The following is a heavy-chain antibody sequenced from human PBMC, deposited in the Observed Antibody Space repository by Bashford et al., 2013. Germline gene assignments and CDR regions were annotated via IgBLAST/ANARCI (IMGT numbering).Heavy chain of an antibody. D-gene: IGHD3-10*01. V-gene: IGHV1-2*02. CDR3: ARDPRGSGSYFAPSYGMDV. Sequence: ASVKVSCKASGYTFTGYYMHWVRQAPGQGLEWMGWINPNSGGTNYAQKFQGRVTMTRDTSISTAYMELSRLRSDDTAVYYCARDPRGSGSYFAPSYGMDVWGQGTTVTVSS. CDR1: GYTFTGYY. J-gene: IGHJ6*02. CDR2: INPNSGGT.